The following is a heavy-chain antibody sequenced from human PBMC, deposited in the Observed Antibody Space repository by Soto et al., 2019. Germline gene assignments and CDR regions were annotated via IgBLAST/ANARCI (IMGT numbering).Heavy chain of an antibody. CDR3: ARIKWGLNYYNGMDV. J-gene: IGHJ6*02. Sequence: ASVKVSCKPSGYSFSDYFIQWVRQSPGQGLEWVAWINPKTAATNYAKKFQGRVSLTWDTSSTTAYMELTRLRPDDTAVYYCARIKWGLNYYNGMDVWGQGTTVTVSS. V-gene: IGHV1-2*02. CDR1: GYSFSDYF. D-gene: IGHD1-26*01. CDR2: INPKTAAT.